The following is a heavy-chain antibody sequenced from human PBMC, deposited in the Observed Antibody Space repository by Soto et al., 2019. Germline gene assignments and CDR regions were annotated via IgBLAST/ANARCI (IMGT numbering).Heavy chain of an antibody. J-gene: IGHJ6*04. CDR2: IIPILGIA. Sequence: QVQLVQSGAEVKKRGSSVKVSCKASGGTFSSYTISWVRQSPGQGLEWMGRIIPILGIANYAQEIQRRVKITADQSTSPDYMERSDLRSEDTAVDYCARDGGSIRGYYVMEVRGEGTTLTVSS. CDR3: ARDGGSIRGYYVMEV. V-gene: IGHV1-69*08. CDR1: GGTFSSYT. D-gene: IGHD3-16*01.